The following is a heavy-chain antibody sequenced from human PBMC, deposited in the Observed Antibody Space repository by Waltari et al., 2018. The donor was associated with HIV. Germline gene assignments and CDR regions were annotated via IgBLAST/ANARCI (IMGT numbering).Heavy chain of an antibody. CDR2: VNPSGGSA. J-gene: IGHJ3*01. V-gene: IGHV1-46*01. CDR3: LVGSSVTTGRPPPKENFDV. D-gene: IGHD4-17*01. CDR1: QYLFSTFY. Sequence: QVLLAQSGGEVKKPGASVKISCTASQYLFSTFYFHWVRQAPGQGLKWMGSVNPSGGSATYRHNFQDRVTLTTDTSTNTVFIEVSSLRSDDTAIYFCLVGSSVTTGRPPPKENFDVWGQGTVVAVSS.